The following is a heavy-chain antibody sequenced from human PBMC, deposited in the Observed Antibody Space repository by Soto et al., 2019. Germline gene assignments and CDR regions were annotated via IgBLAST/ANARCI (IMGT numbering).Heavy chain of an antibody. J-gene: IGHJ4*02. CDR2: IILPFGTP. Sequence: SLKVSCKPSGSTFTSYGIICVRKAPGQGIEWMGGIILPFGTPNYAQKVQGRLRISADEEMTTVYMELSSLRSEDTAVYYCARGPDYEGYFDFWGQGILVTVSS. D-gene: IGHD4-17*01. CDR1: GSTFTSYG. CDR3: ARGPDYEGYFDF. V-gene: IGHV1-69*13.